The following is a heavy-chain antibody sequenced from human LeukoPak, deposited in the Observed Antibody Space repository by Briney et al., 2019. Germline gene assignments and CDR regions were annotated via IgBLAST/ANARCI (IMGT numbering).Heavy chain of an antibody. Sequence: GGSLRLSCAASGFTFSIYAMSWVRQAPGKGLEWVSGISGSGGSTYYADSVRSRFTISRDNSKNTLFLQMNSLRAEDTAVYYCATNTYFDYWGQGTLVTVSS. CDR1: GFTFSIYA. CDR3: ATNTYFDY. V-gene: IGHV3-23*01. J-gene: IGHJ4*02. CDR2: ISGSGGST.